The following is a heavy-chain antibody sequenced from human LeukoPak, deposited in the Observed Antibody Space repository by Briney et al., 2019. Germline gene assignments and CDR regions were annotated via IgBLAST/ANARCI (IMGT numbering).Heavy chain of an antibody. CDR2: ISYDGSNK. Sequence: PRRSLRLSCAAAGFTLSSYAMHWVRQAAGKGLEWVAVISYDGSNKFYADSVKGRFTLSRDNSKNTLYLQMNSLRIEDTAVYYCGRGSVGFGELNYWGQGTLVTVSS. CDR3: GRGSVGFGELNY. D-gene: IGHD3-10*01. V-gene: IGHV3-30-3*01. J-gene: IGHJ4*02. CDR1: GFTLSSYA.